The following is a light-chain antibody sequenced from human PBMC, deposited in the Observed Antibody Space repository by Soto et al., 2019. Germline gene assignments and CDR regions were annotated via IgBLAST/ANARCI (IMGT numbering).Light chain of an antibody. Sequence: QSVLTQPASVSGSPGQSITISCTGTSSDVGGYKFVSWYQQNPGKAPKLMISEVSNRPSGVSDRFSGSKSGNTASLTISGLQAEDEADYFCTSYTSSKTLLFGGGTKLTVL. V-gene: IGLV2-14*01. CDR3: TSYTSSKTLL. CDR2: EVS. J-gene: IGLJ2*01. CDR1: SSDVGGYKF.